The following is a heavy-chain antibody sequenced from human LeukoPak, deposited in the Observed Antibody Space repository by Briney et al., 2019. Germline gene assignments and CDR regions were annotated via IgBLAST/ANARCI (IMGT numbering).Heavy chain of an antibody. CDR3: AREEVLTGYSYFDH. V-gene: IGHV3-66*01. CDR1: GFTVSSNY. J-gene: IGHJ4*02. CDR2: IYSGGNT. Sequence: GGSLRLPCVASGFTVSSNYMSWVRQAPGKGLEWVSVIYSGGNTYYADSVKGRFTISRDSSKNTLFLQMNSLRAEDTAVYYCAREEVLTGYSYFDHWGQGTLVTVSS. D-gene: IGHD3-9*01.